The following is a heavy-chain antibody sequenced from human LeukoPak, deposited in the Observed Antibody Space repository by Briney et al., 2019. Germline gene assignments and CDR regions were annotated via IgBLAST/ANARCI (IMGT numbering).Heavy chain of an antibody. J-gene: IGHJ6*03. CDR3: AEMSDDFWGCYGPHYYYIDV. CDR1: GYLLNDYD. V-gene: IGHV3-23*01. Sequence: GGTVTLPCVDSGYLLNDYDKSGAPQAPAKAVEEMSAISGDGGITHRSDGVNGGFSNSRDKSSNTLYYELNNVGDDDTAVDYCAEMSDDFWGCYGPHYYYIDVWGRGTTVTVSS. CDR2: ISGDGGIT. D-gene: IGHD3-3*01.